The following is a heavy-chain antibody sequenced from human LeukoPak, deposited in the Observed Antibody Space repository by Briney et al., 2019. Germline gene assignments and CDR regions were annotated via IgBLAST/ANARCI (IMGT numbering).Heavy chain of an antibody. CDR3: ARGWQWSDAFDI. D-gene: IGHD6-19*01. Sequence: ASVKVSCKASGYTFTNFGISWVRQAPGQGLGWMGWISVYNGNTNFAQKLQGRVTMTTDTSTTTAYMELRNLRSDDTAVYYCARGWQWSDAFDIWGQGTMVTVSS. CDR1: GYTFTNFG. CDR2: ISVYNGNT. V-gene: IGHV1-18*01. J-gene: IGHJ3*02.